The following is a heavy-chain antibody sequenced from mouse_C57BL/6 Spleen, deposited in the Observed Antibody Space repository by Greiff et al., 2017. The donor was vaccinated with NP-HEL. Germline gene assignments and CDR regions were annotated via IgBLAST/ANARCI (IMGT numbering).Heavy chain of an antibody. V-gene: IGHV6-3*01. CDR1: GFTFSNYW. CDR3: TGGNWYFDV. CDR2: IRLKSDNYAT. J-gene: IGHJ1*03. Sequence: EVQVVESGGGLVQPGGSMKLSCVASGFTFSNYWMNWVRQSPEKGLEWVAQIRLKSDNYATHYAESVKGRFTISRDDSKSSVYLQMNNLRAEDTGIYYCTGGNWYFDVWGTGTTVTVSS.